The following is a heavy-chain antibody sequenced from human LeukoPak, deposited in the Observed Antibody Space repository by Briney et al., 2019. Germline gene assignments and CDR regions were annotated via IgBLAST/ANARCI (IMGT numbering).Heavy chain of an antibody. V-gene: IGHV4-59*01. CDR1: GGSISSCY. CDR2: IYYSGST. CDR3: ARDNGPYYYGMDV. J-gene: IGHJ6*04. Sequence: SETLSLTCTVSGGSISSCYWSWIRQPRGKGLEWIGYIYYSGSTNYNPSLRSRGTISVDTSKNQFYLTLSSVTGADTAVYYCARDNGPYYYGMDVWGKETTVTVSS.